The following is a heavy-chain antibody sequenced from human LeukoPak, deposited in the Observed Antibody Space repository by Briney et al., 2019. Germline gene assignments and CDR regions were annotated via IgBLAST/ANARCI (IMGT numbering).Heavy chain of an antibody. CDR2: IIPIFGTA. CDR1: GGTFSSYA. V-gene: IGHV1-69*01. CDR3: ARDSSSPGRYCSSTSCYFNWFDP. J-gene: IGHJ5*02. D-gene: IGHD2-2*01. Sequence: SVKVSCKASGGTFSSYAISWVRQAPGQGLEWMGGIIPIFGTANYAQKFQGRVTITADESTSIAYMELSSLRSEDTAVYYCARDSSSPGRYCSSTSCYFNWFDPWGQGTLVTVSS.